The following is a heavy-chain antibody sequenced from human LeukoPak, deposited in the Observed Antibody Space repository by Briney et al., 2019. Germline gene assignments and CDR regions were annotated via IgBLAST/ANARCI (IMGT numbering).Heavy chain of an antibody. D-gene: IGHD5-18*01. CDR1: GGSFSGYY. J-gene: IGHJ5*02. CDR2: INHSGST. CDR3: ASLRDTAMVRWFDP. V-gene: IGHV4-34*01. Sequence: PSETLSLTCAVYGGSFSGYYWSWIRQPPGKGLEWIGEINHSGSTNYNPSLKSRVTISVDTSKNQFSLKLSSVTAADTAVYYCASLRDTAMVRWFDPWGQGTLVTVSS.